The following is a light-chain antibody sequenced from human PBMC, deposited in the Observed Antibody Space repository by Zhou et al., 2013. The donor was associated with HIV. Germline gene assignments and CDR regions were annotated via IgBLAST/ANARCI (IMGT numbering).Light chain of an antibody. CDR2: DTS. J-gene: IGKJ2*01. Sequence: EIVLTQSPGTLSLSPGERATLSCRASQRVSRSYLAWYQQKPGQAPRLLIYDTSTRATGVPARFSGSGSGRDFTLTISGLQSEDFALYYCQQYDTWPSFGQGTKLQIK. CDR3: QQYDTWPS. V-gene: IGKV3-20*01. CDR1: QRVSRSY.